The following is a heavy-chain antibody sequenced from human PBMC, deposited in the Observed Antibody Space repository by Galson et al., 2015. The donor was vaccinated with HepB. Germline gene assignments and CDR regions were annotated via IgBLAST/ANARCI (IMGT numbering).Heavy chain of an antibody. D-gene: IGHD1-26*01. CDR3: AKETGSFYYYYGMDV. CDR1: GFTFSSYG. CDR2: ISYDGSNK. J-gene: IGHJ6*02. Sequence: SLRLSCAASGFTFSSYGMHWVRQAPGKGLEWVAVISYDGSNKYYADSVKGRFTISRDNSKNTPYLQMNSLRAEDTAVYYCAKETGSFYYYYGMDVWGQGTTVTVSS. V-gene: IGHV3-30*18.